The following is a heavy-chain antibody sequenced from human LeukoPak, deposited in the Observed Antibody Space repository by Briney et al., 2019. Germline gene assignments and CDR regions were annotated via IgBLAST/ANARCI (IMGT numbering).Heavy chain of an antibody. D-gene: IGHD3-22*01. CDR1: GFKFSTYA. CDR3: AKGNSGYGDAFDI. J-gene: IGHJ3*02. Sequence: PGGSLRLSCAASGFKFSTYAMSWVRQAPGKGLEWVSAISGSGGSTYYADSVKGRFTISRDNSKNTLYLQMNSLRAEDTAVYYCAKGNSGYGDAFDIWGQGTMVTVSS. V-gene: IGHV3-23*01. CDR2: ISGSGGST.